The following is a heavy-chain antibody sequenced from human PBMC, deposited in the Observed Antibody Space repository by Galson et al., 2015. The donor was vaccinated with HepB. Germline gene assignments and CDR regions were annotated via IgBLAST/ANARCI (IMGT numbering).Heavy chain of an antibody. J-gene: IGHJ6*03. CDR3: AKDVLRSLGYMDV. CDR1: GFTFSSYG. V-gene: IGHV3-30*18. CDR2: ISYDGSNK. Sequence: SLRLSCAASGFTFSSYGMHWVRQAPGKGLEWVAVISYDGSNKYYADSVKGRLTISRDNSKNTLYLQMNSLRAEDTAVYYCAKDVLRSLGYMDVWGKGTTVTVSS. D-gene: IGHD3-3*01.